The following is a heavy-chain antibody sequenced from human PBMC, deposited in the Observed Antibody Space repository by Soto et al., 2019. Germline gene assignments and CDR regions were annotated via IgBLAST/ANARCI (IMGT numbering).Heavy chain of an antibody. Sequence: QPGGSLRLSCAASGFTFSSYAMSWVRQAPGKGLEWVSAISGSGGSTYYADSVKGRFTISRDNFKNTLYLQMNSLRAEDTAVYYCAKHFQRAQPGGAPSHYYYGMDVWGQGTTVTVSS. D-gene: IGHD3-3*02. CDR1: GFTFSSYA. CDR2: ISGSGGST. J-gene: IGHJ6*02. CDR3: AKHFQRAQPGGAPSHYYYGMDV. V-gene: IGHV3-23*01.